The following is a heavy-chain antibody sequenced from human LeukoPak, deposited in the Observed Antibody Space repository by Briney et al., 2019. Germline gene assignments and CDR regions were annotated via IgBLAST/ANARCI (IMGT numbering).Heavy chain of an antibody. CDR1: GYTFTSYG. CDR3: ARGAYSSSWYLFDY. D-gene: IGHD6-13*01. J-gene: IGHJ4*02. CDR2: ISAYNGNT. Sequence: ASVKVSCKASGYTFTSYGISWVRQAPGQGLERMGWISAYNGNTNYAQKLQGRVTMTTDTSTSTAYMELRSLRSDDTAVYYCARGAYSSSWYLFDYWGQGTLVTVSS. V-gene: IGHV1-18*01.